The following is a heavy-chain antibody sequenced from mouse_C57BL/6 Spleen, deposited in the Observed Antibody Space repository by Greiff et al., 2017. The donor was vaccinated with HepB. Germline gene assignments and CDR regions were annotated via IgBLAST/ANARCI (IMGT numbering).Heavy chain of an antibody. CDR1: GYTFTSYT. D-gene: IGHD1-1*01. Sequence: VQLQQSGAELARPGASVKMSCKASGYTFTSYTMHWVKQRPGQGLEWIGYINPSSGYTKYNQKFKDKATLTADKSSSTAYMPLSSLTSEDSAVYYCASLLRLDVWGTGTTVTVSS. CDR2: INPSSGYT. V-gene: IGHV1-4*01. CDR3: ASLLRLDV. J-gene: IGHJ1*03.